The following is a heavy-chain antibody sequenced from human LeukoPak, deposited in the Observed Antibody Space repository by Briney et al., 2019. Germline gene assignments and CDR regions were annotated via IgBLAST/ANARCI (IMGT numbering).Heavy chain of an antibody. CDR1: GGSISSGGYY. D-gene: IGHD3-10*01. Sequence: SETLSLTCTVSGGSISSGGYYWNWIRQYPGEGLEWIGYIYYTGSTDYNPSLKSRLTISVDTSKNQFSLKPTSVTAADTAVYYCARTYHYGSGSYFLFDFWGQGTLVTVSS. CDR2: IYYTGST. J-gene: IGHJ4*02. CDR3: ARTYHYGSGSYFLFDF. V-gene: IGHV4-31*03.